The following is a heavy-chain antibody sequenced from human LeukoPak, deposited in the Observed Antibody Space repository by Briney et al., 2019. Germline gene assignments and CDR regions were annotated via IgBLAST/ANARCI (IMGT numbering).Heavy chain of an antibody. D-gene: IGHD3-3*01. V-gene: IGHV1-69*02. Sequence: SVKVSCKASGGTFSSYTISWVRQAPGQGLEWMGRIIPILGIANYAQKFRGRVTITADKSTSTAYMELSSLRSEDTAVYYCARAITIFGVVITFGYFDYWGQGTLVTVSS. CDR2: IIPILGIA. J-gene: IGHJ4*02. CDR1: GGTFSSYT. CDR3: ARAITIFGVVITFGYFDY.